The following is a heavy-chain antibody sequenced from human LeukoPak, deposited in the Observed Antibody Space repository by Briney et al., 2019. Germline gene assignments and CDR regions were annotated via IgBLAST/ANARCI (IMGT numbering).Heavy chain of an antibody. Sequence: SVKVSCKASGGTFSSYAISWVRQAPGQGLGLMGRIIPIFGTANYAQKFQGRVTITTGESTSTAYMELSSLRSEDTAVYYCARTYDTSSGWTRFFDYWGQGTLVTVSS. V-gene: IGHV1-69*05. CDR2: IIPIFGTA. CDR3: ARTYDTSSGWTRFFDY. D-gene: IGHD6-19*01. CDR1: GGTFSSYA. J-gene: IGHJ4*02.